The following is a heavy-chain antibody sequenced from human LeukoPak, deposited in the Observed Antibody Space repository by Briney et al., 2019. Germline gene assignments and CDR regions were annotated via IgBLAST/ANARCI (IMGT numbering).Heavy chain of an antibody. Sequence: EASVKVSCKASGYTFTSYGISWVRQAPGQGLEWMGWISAYNGNTNYAQKLQGRVTMTRDTSTSTVYMELSSLRSEDTAVYYCAREGADILTGSGLDYWGQGTLVTVSS. CDR3: AREGADILTGSGLDY. CDR2: ISAYNGNT. D-gene: IGHD3-9*01. CDR1: GYTFTSYG. V-gene: IGHV1-18*01. J-gene: IGHJ4*02.